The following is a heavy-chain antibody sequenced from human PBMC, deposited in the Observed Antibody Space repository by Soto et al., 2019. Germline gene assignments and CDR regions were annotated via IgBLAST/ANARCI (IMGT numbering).Heavy chain of an antibody. V-gene: IGHV3-66*01. CDR2: IYSGGST. J-gene: IGHJ4*02. CDR3: ARYRTAGTGPSRYYFDY. CDR1: GFTVSSNY. D-gene: IGHD3-9*01. Sequence: GGSLRLSCAASGFTVSSNYMSWVRQAPGKGLEWVSVIYSGGSTYYADSVKGRFTISRDNSKNTLYLQMNSLRAEDTAVYYCARYRTAGTGPSRYYFDYWGQGTLVTVSS.